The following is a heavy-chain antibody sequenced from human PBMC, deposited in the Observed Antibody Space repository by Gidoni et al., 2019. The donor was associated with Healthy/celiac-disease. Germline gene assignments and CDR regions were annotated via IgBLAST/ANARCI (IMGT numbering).Heavy chain of an antibody. CDR1: GFPFCRYA. CDR2: ISGSGGST. J-gene: IGHJ5*02. V-gene: IGHV3-23*01. D-gene: IGHD5-18*01. CDR3: AKDRVQLWPNRWFDP. Sequence: EVQLLESGGGLVQPGGSLRLSCAASGFPFCRYAMSWVRQAPGKGLEWVSAISGSGGSTYYADSVKGRFTISRDNSKNTLYLQMNSLRAEDTAVYYCAKDRVQLWPNRWFDPWGQGTLVTVSS.